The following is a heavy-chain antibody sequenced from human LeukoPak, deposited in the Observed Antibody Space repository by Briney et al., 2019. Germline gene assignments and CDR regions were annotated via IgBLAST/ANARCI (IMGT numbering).Heavy chain of an antibody. CDR2: ISWNSGGI. CDR3: ARATYYYYGMDV. J-gene: IGHJ6*02. Sequence: GRSLRLSCAASGFTFDDYAMHWVRQAPGKGLEWVSGISWNSGGIGYADSVKGRFTISRDNSKNTLYLQMNSLRAEDTAVYYCARATYYYYGMDVWGQGTTVTVSS. CDR1: GFTFDDYA. V-gene: IGHV3-9*01.